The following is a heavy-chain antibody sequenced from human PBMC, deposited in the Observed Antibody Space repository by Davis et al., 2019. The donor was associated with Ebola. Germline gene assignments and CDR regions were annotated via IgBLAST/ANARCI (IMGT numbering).Heavy chain of an antibody. D-gene: IGHD4-17*01. Sequence: PGGSLRLSCAAFGFTVSSNYMTWVRQAPGMGLEWVSVVYSGGRTYYADPVKGRFTISRDNSKNTLYLQMNSLGADDTAVYYCARDLDYGALIDAYDIWGQGTMVTVSS. CDR2: VYSGGRT. V-gene: IGHV3-66*02. CDR1: GFTVSSNY. CDR3: ARDLDYGALIDAYDI. J-gene: IGHJ3*02.